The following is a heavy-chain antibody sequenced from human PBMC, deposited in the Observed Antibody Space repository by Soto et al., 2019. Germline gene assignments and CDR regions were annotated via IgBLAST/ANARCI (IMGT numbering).Heavy chain of an antibody. J-gene: IGHJ1*01. CDR3: TKGESSAYYEYFQH. CDR2: ISGSGGRT. Sequence: GGSLRLSCAASGFTFNNYAMSWVRQAPGKGLEWVSAISGSGGRTYYGDSVKGRFTISRDNSENKLYLQMNSLRAEDTAIYYCTKGESSAYYEYFQHWGQGTLVTVSS. CDR1: GFTFNNYA. D-gene: IGHD3-22*01. V-gene: IGHV3-23*01.